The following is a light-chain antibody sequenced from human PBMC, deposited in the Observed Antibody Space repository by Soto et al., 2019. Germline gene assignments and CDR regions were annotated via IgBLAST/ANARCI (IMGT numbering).Light chain of an antibody. V-gene: IGLV3-21*04. CDR1: NIGSKS. CDR2: YDS. Sequence: SYELTQPPSVSVAPGKTARITCGGNNIGSKSVHWYQQKPGQAPVLGIYYDSDRPSGIPERFSGSNPGNTATLTISRVEAGDEADYYCQVWDSSSDHPGVFGGGTQLTVL. J-gene: IGLJ2*01. CDR3: QVWDSSSDHPGV.